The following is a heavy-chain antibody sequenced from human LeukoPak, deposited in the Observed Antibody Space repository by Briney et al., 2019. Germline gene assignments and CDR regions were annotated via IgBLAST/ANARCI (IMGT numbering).Heavy chain of an antibody. Sequence: SETLSLTCTVSGGSISSSSYYWGWIRQPPGKGLEWIGSIYYSGSTYYNPSLKSRVTISVDTSKNQFSLKLSSVTAADTAVYYCARVRRYGGNSLWDSLRTQNWFDPWGQGTLVTVSS. D-gene: IGHD4-23*01. V-gene: IGHV4-39*07. CDR2: IYYSGST. CDR3: ARVRRYGGNSLWDSLRTQNWFDP. CDR1: GGSISSSSYY. J-gene: IGHJ5*02.